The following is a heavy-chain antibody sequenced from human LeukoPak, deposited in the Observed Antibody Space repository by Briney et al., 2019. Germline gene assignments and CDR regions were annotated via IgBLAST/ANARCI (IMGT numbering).Heavy chain of an antibody. CDR3: AIDYGVFNWFDP. CDR2: IYPGDSDT. V-gene: IGHV5-51*01. D-gene: IGHD4-17*01. CDR1: GYSFTSYW. Sequence: GESLKISCKGSGYSFTSYWIVWVRQMPGKGLEWMGVIYPGDSDTRYSPSFQGQVTISADKSISTAYLQWSSMRASDTAMYYCAIDYGVFNWFDPSGQGTLVTVSS. J-gene: IGHJ5*02.